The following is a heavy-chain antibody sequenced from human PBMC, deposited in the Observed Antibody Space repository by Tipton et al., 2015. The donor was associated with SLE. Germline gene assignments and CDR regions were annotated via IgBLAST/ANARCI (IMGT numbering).Heavy chain of an antibody. CDR1: GGSISSGGYY. D-gene: IGHD3-9*01. Sequence: TLSLTCTVSGGSISSGGYYWSWIRQPAGKGLEWIGYIYTSGSTNYNPSLKSRVTISVDTSKNQFSLKLSSVTAADTAVYYCARERYFDWLHAFDIWGQGTMVTVSS. CDR2: IYTSGST. V-gene: IGHV4-61*09. J-gene: IGHJ3*02. CDR3: ARERYFDWLHAFDI.